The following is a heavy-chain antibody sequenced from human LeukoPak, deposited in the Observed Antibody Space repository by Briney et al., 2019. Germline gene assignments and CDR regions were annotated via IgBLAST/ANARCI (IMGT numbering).Heavy chain of an antibody. CDR1: GFTVSSNY. CDR2: IYSGGST. CDR3: ASSRAGSPDAFDI. J-gene: IGHJ3*02. V-gene: IGHV3-53*01. D-gene: IGHD6-19*01. Sequence: GGSLRLSCAASGFTVSSNYRSWVRQAPGKGLEWVSVIYSGGSTYYADSVKGRFTISRDNSKNTLYLQMNSLRAEDTAVYYCASSRAGSPDAFDIWGQGTMVTVSS.